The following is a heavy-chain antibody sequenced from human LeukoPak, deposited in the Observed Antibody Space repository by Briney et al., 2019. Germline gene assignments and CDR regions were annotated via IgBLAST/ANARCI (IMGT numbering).Heavy chain of an antibody. CDR2: INPNSGGI. V-gene: IGHV1-2*02. CDR3: ARDGTAVAGLDY. J-gene: IGHJ4*02. CDR1: GYTFTGYY. Sequence: ASVKVSCKASGYTFTGYYMHWVRQAPGQGLEWMGWINPNSGGINYAQKFQGRVTMTRDTSISTAYMELSRLRSDDTAVYYCARDGTAVAGLDYWGQGTLVTVSS. D-gene: IGHD6-19*01.